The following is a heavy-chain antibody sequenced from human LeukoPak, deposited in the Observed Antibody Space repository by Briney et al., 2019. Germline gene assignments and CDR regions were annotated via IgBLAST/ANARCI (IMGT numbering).Heavy chain of an antibody. CDR1: GYTFATYW. CDR2: IYPGDSDT. CDR3: ARTGAAGMYNWLDP. J-gene: IGHJ5*02. V-gene: IGHV5-51*01. Sequence: GESLRISCKASGYTFATYWIAWVRQMPGKGLEWMGIIYPGDSDTRYSPSFKGHVTISADRSISTAYLQWSSLRASDTAMYYCARTGAAGMYNWLDPWGQGTLVTVSS. D-gene: IGHD6-13*01.